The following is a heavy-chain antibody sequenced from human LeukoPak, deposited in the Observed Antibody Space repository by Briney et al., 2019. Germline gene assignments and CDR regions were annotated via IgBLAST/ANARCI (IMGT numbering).Heavy chain of an antibody. V-gene: IGHV4-30-4*08. J-gene: IGHJ5*02. CDR2: IYYSGNT. D-gene: IGHD3-3*01. CDR3: ARDSRYYDFS. CDR1: GGSISSGDYY. Sequence: PQTLSLTCTVSGGSISSGDYYWSWIRQPPGKGLECVGYIYYSGNTYYNPSLKSRVTISVDKSKNQFSLKLSSVTAADTAVYYCARDSRYYDFSWGQGTLVTVSS.